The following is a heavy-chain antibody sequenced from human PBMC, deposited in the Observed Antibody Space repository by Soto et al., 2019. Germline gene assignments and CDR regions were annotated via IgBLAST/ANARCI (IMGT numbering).Heavy chain of an antibody. CDR2: IIPILGIA. J-gene: IGHJ5*02. CDR1: GGTFSSYT. D-gene: IGHD2-15*01. CDR3: ARDRYCSGGSCYSWFDP. V-gene: IGHV1-69*04. Sequence: ASVKVSCKASGGTFSSYTISWVRQAPGQGLEWMGRIIPILGIANYAQKFQGRVTITADKSTSTAYMELSSLRSEDTAVYYCARDRYCSGGSCYSWFDPWGQGTLVTVSS.